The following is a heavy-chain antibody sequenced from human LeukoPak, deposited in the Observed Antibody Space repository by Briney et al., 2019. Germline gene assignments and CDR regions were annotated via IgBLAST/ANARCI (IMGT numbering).Heavy chain of an antibody. CDR2: ILYDGSSK. V-gene: IGHV3-30*03. CDR3: ARARSSYGYGDAFDI. D-gene: IGHD5-18*01. CDR1: EFTFSSYW. Sequence: GGSLRLSCAASEFTFSSYWMSWVRQAPGKGLEWVAVILYDGSSKYYADSVKGRFTISRDNSKNTLYLQMNSLRAEDTAVYYCARARSSYGYGDAFDIWGQGTRVTVSS. J-gene: IGHJ3*02.